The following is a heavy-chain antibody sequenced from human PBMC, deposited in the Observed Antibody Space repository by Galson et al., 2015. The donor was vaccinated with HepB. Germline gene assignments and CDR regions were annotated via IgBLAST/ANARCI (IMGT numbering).Heavy chain of an antibody. CDR3: AKVLVDSSSSRAFDY. J-gene: IGHJ4*02. CDR1: EFTFSSYA. V-gene: IGHV3-23*01. Sequence: SLRLSCAASEFTFSSYAMSWVRQAPGKGLEWVSAISGSGGSTYYADSVKGRFTISRDNSKNTLYLQMNSLRAEDTAVYYCAKVLVDSSSSRAFDYWGQGTLVTVSS. CDR2: ISGSGGST. D-gene: IGHD6-6*01.